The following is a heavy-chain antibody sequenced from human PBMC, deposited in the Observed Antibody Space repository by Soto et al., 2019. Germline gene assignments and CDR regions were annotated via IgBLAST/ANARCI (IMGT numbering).Heavy chain of an antibody. Sequence: SETLSLTCTVSGGSISSGGYYWSWIRQHPGKGLEWIGYIYYSGSTYYNPSLKSRVTISVDTSKNQFSLKLSSVTAADTAVYYCAREYCSGGSCNVDYWGQRTLVTVSS. CDR3: AREYCSGGSCNVDY. V-gene: IGHV4-31*03. D-gene: IGHD2-15*01. CDR1: GGSISSGGYY. CDR2: IYYSGST. J-gene: IGHJ4*02.